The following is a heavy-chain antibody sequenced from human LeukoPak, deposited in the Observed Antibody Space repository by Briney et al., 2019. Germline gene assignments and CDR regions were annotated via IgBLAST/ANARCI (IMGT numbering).Heavy chain of an antibody. V-gene: IGHV1-2*02. J-gene: IGHJ4*02. D-gene: IGHD6-19*01. Sequence: ASVKVSCKASGYTFTSYDINWVRQAPGQGLEWMGWINPNSGGTNYAQKFQGRVTMTRDTSISTAYMELSRLRSDDTAVYYCARTGIAVAGDYWGQGTLVTVSS. CDR3: ARTGIAVAGDY. CDR2: INPNSGGT. CDR1: GYTFTSYD.